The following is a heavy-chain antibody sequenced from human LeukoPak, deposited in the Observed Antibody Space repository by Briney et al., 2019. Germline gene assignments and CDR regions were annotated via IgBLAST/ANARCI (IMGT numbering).Heavy chain of an antibody. J-gene: IGHJ6*02. D-gene: IGHD3-10*01. CDR2: IWYDGSNK. CDR1: GFTFSSYG. V-gene: IGHV3-33*08. CDR3: ARELYYYGSGSYYLYYYHGMDV. Sequence: GGSLRLSCAASGFTFSSYGMHWVRQAPGKGLEWVAVIWYDGSNKYCADSVKGRFTISRDNSKNTLYLQMNSLRAEDTAVYYCARELYYYGSGSYYLYYYHGMDVWGQGTTVTVSS.